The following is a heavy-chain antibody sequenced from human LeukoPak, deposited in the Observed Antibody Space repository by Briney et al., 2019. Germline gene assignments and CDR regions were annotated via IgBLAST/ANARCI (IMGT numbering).Heavy chain of an antibody. CDR1: GGPISGYY. CDR3: ARDQGTGGYPPLFDY. J-gene: IGHJ4*02. V-gene: IGHV4-59*01. D-gene: IGHD2-8*02. CDR2: IYYGGST. Sequence: SETLSLTCNVPGGPISGYYWSWIRQPPGKGLEWIGYIYYGGSTNYNPSLKSRVTISIDTSKNQFSLNLSSVTAADTAVYYCARDQGTGGYPPLFDYWGQGTLVTVSS.